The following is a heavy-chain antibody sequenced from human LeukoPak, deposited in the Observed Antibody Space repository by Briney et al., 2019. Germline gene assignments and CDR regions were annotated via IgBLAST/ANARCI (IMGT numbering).Heavy chain of an antibody. V-gene: IGHV1-8*01. D-gene: IGHD1-26*01. J-gene: IGHJ4*02. CDR2: MNPNSGNT. CDR1: GYTFTIYD. Sequence: ASVKVSFKASGYTFTIYDINWVRQATGQGGEWMGWMNPNSGNTGYAQKFQGRVTMPRDTSISTVYMELSSLTSDDTAVYFCARGARGAGSYFPDYWGQGTPVTVSS. CDR3: ARGARGAGSYFPDY.